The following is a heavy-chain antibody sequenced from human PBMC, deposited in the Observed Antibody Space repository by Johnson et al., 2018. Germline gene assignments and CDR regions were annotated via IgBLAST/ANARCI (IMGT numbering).Heavy chain of an antibody. J-gene: IGHJ6*03. Sequence: VQLVESGGGLVQPGRSLRLSCAASGFTFDDYAMHWVRQAPGKGLEWVSGLSWNSGSIGYADSVTGRFTLSSDNAKNSLYLQINSLRAEDTALYYCAKDGSSYYYDSSGYRRPNYYYMDVWGKGTTVTVSS. CDR1: GFTFDDYA. D-gene: IGHD3-22*01. V-gene: IGHV3-9*01. CDR2: LSWNSGSI. CDR3: AKDGSSYYYDSSGYRRPNYYYMDV.